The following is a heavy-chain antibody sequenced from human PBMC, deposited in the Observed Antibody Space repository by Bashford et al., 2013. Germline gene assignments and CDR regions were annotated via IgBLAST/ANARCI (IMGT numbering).Heavy chain of an antibody. CDR3: ARRAPRTYYDTPLYFDF. CDR2: MNPNSGNT. D-gene: IGHD3-9*01. V-gene: IGHV1-8*01. Sequence: ASVKVSCKASGYTFTSYDINWVRQATGQGLEWMGWMNPNSGNTAYAQKFQGRVTMTRNTSISTAYMELSSLRSEDTAVYYCARRAPRTYYDTPLYFDFWGQGPWSTVSS. J-gene: IGHJ4*03. CDR1: GYTFTSYD.